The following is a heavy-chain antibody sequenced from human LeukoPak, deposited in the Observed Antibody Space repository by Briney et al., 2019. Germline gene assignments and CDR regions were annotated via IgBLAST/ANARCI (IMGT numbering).Heavy chain of an antibody. CDR3: AKDRLPDGRWSLDY. D-gene: IGHD6-13*01. CDR2: IYGNGGGI. J-gene: IGHJ4*02. CDR1: GFTFSSYA. V-gene: IGHV3-23*01. Sequence: GGSLRLSCAASGFTFSSYAMNWVRQAPGKGLEWVSGIYGNGGGIQYADSVKGRFTISRDNSKNTLYLQMNSLRAEDTALYYCAKDRLPDGRWSLDYWGQGTLVTVSS.